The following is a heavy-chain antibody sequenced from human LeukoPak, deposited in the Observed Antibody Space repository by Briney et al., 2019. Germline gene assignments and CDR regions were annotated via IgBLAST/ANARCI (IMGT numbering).Heavy chain of an antibody. CDR2: INPNSGGT. CDR1: GYTFTGYY. J-gene: IGHJ4*02. CDR3: ARVSRDGYLTYYFDY. D-gene: IGHD5-24*01. Sequence: ASVKVSCKASGYTFTGYYMHWVRQAPGQGLEWMGWINPNSGGTNYAQKFQGRVTMTRDTSISTAYMELSRLRSDDTAVYYCARVSRDGYLTYYFDYWGQGTLVTVSS. V-gene: IGHV1-2*02.